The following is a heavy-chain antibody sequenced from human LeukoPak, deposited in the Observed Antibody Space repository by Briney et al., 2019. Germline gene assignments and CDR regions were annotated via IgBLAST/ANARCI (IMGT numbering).Heavy chain of an antibody. CDR2: IYDNRIS. Sequence: SETLSLTCTVSGGSLSSFYWNWIRQPPGKGLEWIGHIYDNRISNYNPSLKSRVMISADTSKNQFSLKLRSVTAADTAVYYCARDKDIYYGSGRFDPWGQGTLVTVSS. V-gene: IGHV4-59*01. D-gene: IGHD3-10*01. CDR1: GGSLSSFY. J-gene: IGHJ5*02. CDR3: ARDKDIYYGSGRFDP.